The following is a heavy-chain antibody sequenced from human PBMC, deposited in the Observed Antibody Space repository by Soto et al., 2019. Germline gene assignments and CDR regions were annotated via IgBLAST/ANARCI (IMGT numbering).Heavy chain of an antibody. CDR1: GYTFSIYG. CDR3: ARESWNSDYYHYYGMDV. J-gene: IGHJ6*02. Sequence: ASVKVSCKASGYTFSIYGLSWVRQAPGQGLEWMGWISTYNGNTHYAQHLQGRVTMTTDTSTSTAYMELRSLRSDDTAVYYCARESWNSDYYHYYGMDVCGPGTTLTVSS. CDR2: ISTYNGNT. D-gene: IGHD1-1*01. V-gene: IGHV1-18*01.